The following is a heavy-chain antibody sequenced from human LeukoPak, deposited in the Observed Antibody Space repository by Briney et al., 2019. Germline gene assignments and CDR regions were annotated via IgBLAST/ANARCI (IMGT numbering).Heavy chain of an antibody. CDR3: ATGSVYYSGH. CDR1: GFDFGSYD. J-gene: IGHJ4*02. D-gene: IGHD3-22*01. Sequence: GGSLRLSCAASGFDFGSYDMHWVRQAPGKGLEWVAVVYNDKSEYYADSVKGRFTISRDNSKNTLYMQMNSLRVEDTALYYCATGSVYYSGHGGQGPLVTVSS. CDR2: VYNDKSE. V-gene: IGHV3-33*03.